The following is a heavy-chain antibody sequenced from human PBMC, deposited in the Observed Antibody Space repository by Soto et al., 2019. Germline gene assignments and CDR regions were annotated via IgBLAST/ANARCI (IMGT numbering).Heavy chain of an antibody. CDR3: AECQYNWNPRCAFDI. CDR2: ISWNSGSI. J-gene: IGHJ3*02. V-gene: IGHV3-9*01. Sequence: GGSLRLSCAASGFTFDDYAMHWVRQAPGKGLEWVSGISWNSGSIGYADSVKGRFTISRDNAKNSLYLQMNSLRAEDTALYYCAECQYNWNPRCAFDIWGQGTMVTVSS. D-gene: IGHD1-20*01. CDR1: GFTFDDYA.